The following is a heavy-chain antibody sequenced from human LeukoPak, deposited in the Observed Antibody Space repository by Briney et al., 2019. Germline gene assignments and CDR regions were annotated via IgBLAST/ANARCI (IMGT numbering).Heavy chain of an antibody. D-gene: IGHD6-13*01. V-gene: IGHV3-30*18. Sequence: PGGSLRLSCAASGFTFSSYGMHWARQAPGKGLEWVAVISYDGSNKYYADSVKGRFTISRDNSKNTLYLQMNSLRAEDTAVYYCAKDLEQQLGVPDYWGQGTLVTVSS. J-gene: IGHJ4*02. CDR1: GFTFSSYG. CDR2: ISYDGSNK. CDR3: AKDLEQQLGVPDY.